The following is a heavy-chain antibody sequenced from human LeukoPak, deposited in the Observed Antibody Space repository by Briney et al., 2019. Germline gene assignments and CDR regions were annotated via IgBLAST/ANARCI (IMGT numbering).Heavy chain of an antibody. Sequence: KAGGSLRLSCAASGFTFSSYSMNWVRQAPGKGLECVSSISSSSSYIYYADSVKGRFTISRDNAKNSLYLQMNSLRAEDTAVYYCARDAIYCRGGRCYDDYSGQGTRVTVSS. J-gene: IGHJ4*02. CDR1: GFTFSSYS. CDR2: ISSSSSYI. V-gene: IGHV3-21*01. D-gene: IGHD2-15*01. CDR3: ARDAIYCRGGRCYDDY.